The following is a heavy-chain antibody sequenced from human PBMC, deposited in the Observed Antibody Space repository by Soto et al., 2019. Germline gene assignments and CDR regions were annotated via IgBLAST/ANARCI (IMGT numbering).Heavy chain of an antibody. D-gene: IGHD4-17*01. CDR1: GFTFSSYE. J-gene: IGHJ4*02. CDR3: ARDDYGDLSYFDY. CDR2: ISSSADII. Sequence: EVQLVESGGGLVQPGGSLRLSCAASGFTFSSYEMNWVRQAPGKGLEWVSYISSSADIIYYADSVKGRITISRNNAKNSLYLQMNSLRAEDTAVYYCARDDYGDLSYFDYLGQGTLVTVSS. V-gene: IGHV3-48*03.